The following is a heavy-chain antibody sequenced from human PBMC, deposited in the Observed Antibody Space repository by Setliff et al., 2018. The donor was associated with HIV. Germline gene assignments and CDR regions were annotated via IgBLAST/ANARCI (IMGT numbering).Heavy chain of an antibody. CDR2: VYFTGDA. V-gene: IGHV4-39*07. CDR1: GASINTINHL. J-gene: IGHJ3*02. Sequence: SETLSLTCAVSGASINTINHLWDWIRQPPGKGLEWIGSVYFTGDAYYNPSLKSRVTLSVDTSKNQFSLRLTSVTAADTAIYYCAREVDVLTTSDAFDIWGRGTMVTVSS. CDR3: AREVDVLTTSDAFDI. D-gene: IGHD2-21*02.